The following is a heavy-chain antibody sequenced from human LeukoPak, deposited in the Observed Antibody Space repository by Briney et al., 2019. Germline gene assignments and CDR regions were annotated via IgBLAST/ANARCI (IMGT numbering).Heavy chain of an antibody. Sequence: RASVKVSCKASGGTFNNYAISWVRQAPGQGLEWMGRVVPMFGIRNYPQTFRGRVNITADKATNTAYMELRSLRAEDTAIYYCATEPSRSYSFDHLDFWGLGTQVTVSS. CDR1: GGTFNNYA. D-gene: IGHD5-12*01. J-gene: IGHJ4*02. V-gene: IGHV1-69*04. CDR3: ATEPSRSYSFDHLDF. CDR2: VVPMFGIR.